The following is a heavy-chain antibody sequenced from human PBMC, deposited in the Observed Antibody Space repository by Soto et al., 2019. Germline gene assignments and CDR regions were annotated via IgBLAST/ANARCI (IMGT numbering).Heavy chain of an antibody. V-gene: IGHV4-34*01. CDR2: INHSGST. CDR1: GGSFSGYY. CDR3: ARHHVRGRTIAGAAEF. Sequence: SETLSLTCAVYGGSFSGYYWSWIRQPPGKGLEWIGEINHSGSTNYNPSLKSRVTISVDTSKNQFSLKLSSVTAADTAVYYCARHHVRGRTIAGAAEFWGQGTLVTVSS. D-gene: IGHD1-26*01. J-gene: IGHJ4*02.